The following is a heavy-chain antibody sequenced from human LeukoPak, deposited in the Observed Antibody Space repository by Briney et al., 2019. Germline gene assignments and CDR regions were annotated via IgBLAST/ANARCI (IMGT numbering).Heavy chain of an antibody. CDR3: GRADCLDGGPYLIGP. CDR1: GYTFTSYY. CDR2: INPSGGST. D-gene: IGHD2-21*01. V-gene: IGHV1-46*01. Sequence: ALVKVSCKASGYTFTSYYMHWVRQAPGQGLEWMGIINPSGGSTSYAQKFQGRVTMTRDTSITTVYMEVSWLTSDDTAIYYCGRADCLDGGPYLIGPWGQGTLVTVSS. J-gene: IGHJ5*02.